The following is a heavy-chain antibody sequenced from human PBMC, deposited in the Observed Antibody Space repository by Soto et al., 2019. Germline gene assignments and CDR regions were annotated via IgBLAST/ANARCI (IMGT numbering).Heavy chain of an antibody. CDR2: IYSDGST. J-gene: IGHJ4*02. CDR3: ARAYSSSALDY. Sequence: LRLSCAASGFTVSSNYMSWVRQAPGKGLEWVSLIYSDGSTYYADSVKGRFTISRDNSKNTVYLQMNSLKAEDTAVYYCARAYSSSALDYWGQGTLVTV. D-gene: IGHD6-6*01. V-gene: IGHV3-53*01. CDR1: GFTVSSNY.